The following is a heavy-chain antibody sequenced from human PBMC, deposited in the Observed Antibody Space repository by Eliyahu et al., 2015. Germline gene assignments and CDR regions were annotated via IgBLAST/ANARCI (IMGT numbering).Heavy chain of an antibody. V-gene: IGHV1-69*06. D-gene: IGHD3-22*01. Sequence: QVQMVQSGAEVKKPGSSVRVSCKAXGDTFXXYAXNWVRQAPGQGLEWMGGIXPLFGTANYAQKFQXRLTISADKSTSTAYMELSSLRPEDTAVYYCARAWGLGGDNSAYYYFWGQGTQVTVSS. J-gene: IGHJ4*02. CDR2: IXPLFGTA. CDR3: ARAWGLGGDNSAYYYF. CDR1: GDTFXXYA.